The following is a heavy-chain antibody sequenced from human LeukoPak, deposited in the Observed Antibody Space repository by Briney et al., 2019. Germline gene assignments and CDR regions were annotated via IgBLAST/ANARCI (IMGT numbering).Heavy chain of an antibody. D-gene: IGHD1-14*01. J-gene: IGHJ4*02. V-gene: IGHV1-18*01. CDR2: ISAYNGNT. Sequence: GASVKVSCKASGYTFTSYGISWVRQAPGQGLEWMGWISAYNGNTNYAQELQGRVTMTTDTSTSTAYMELRSLRSDDTAVYYCARDFPHVYVGKRSHRSPGYFDYWGQGTLVTVSS. CDR3: ARDFPHVYVGKRSHRSPGYFDY. CDR1: GYTFTSYG.